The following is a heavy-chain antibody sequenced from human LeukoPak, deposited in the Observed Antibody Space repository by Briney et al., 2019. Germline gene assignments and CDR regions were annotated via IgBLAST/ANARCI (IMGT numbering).Heavy chain of an antibody. CDR2: ITISGHTK. J-gene: IGHJ5*02. Sequence: GGSLRLSCAASGFDLSTYEMNWVRQAPGKGLEWIADITISGHTKNYADSVKGRFTISRGNARTSLYLQMNSLRVEDTGVYYCARGDPHADLWGQGTLVTVSS. CDR1: GFDLSTYE. V-gene: IGHV3-48*03. CDR3: ARGDPHADL.